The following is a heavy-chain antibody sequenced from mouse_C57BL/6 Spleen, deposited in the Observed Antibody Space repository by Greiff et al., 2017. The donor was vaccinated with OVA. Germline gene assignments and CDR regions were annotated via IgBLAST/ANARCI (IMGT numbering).Heavy chain of an antibody. J-gene: IGHJ4*01. CDR3: ARQDYYYAMDY. V-gene: IGHV5-9*01. CDR2: ISGGGGNT. CDR1: GFTFSSYT. Sequence: EVKLMESGGGLVKPGGSLKLSCAASGFTFSSYTMSWVRQTPEKRLEWVATISGGGGNTYYPDSVKGRFTISRDNAKNTLYLQMSSLRSEDTALYYCARQDYYYAMDYWGQGTSVTVSS.